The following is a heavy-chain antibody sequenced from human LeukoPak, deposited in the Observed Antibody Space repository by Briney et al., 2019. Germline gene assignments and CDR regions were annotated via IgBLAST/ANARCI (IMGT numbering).Heavy chain of an antibody. D-gene: IGHD3-10*01. Sequence: GASVKVSCKASGYTFTGYYMHWVRQAPGQGLEWMGWINPNSGGTNYAQKFQGWVTMTRDTSISTAYMELSRLRSDDTAVYYCARGEKVEWFGTYYYYGMDVWGQGTTVTVSS. V-gene: IGHV1-2*04. CDR3: ARGEKVEWFGTYYYYGMDV. J-gene: IGHJ6*02. CDR1: GYTFTGYY. CDR2: INPNSGGT.